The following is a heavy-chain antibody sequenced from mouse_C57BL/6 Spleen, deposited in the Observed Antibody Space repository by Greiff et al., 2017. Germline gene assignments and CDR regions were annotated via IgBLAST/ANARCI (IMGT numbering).Heavy chain of an antibody. Sequence: EVKVVESGGGLVKPGGSLKLSCAASGFTFSDYGMHWVRQAPEKGLEWVAYISSGSSTIYYADTVKGRFTISRDNAKNTLFLQMTSLRSEDTAMYYCARGSNPAWFAYWGQGTLVTVSA. CDR3: ARGSNPAWFAY. D-gene: IGHD2-5*01. CDR1: GFTFSDYG. CDR2: ISSGSSTI. J-gene: IGHJ3*01. V-gene: IGHV5-17*01.